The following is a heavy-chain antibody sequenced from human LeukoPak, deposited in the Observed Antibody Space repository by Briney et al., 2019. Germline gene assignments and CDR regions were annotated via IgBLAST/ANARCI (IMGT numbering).Heavy chain of an antibody. Sequence: GGSLRLSCAASGFTFSSYGMHWVRQAPGKGLEWVAFIRYDGSNKYYADSVKGRFTISRDNSKNTLYLQMNSLRAEDTAVYYCATRLVITPHDAFDIWGQGTMVTVSS. CDR1: GFTFSSYG. D-gene: IGHD3-9*01. V-gene: IGHV3-30*02. J-gene: IGHJ3*02. CDR3: ATRLVITPHDAFDI. CDR2: IRYDGSNK.